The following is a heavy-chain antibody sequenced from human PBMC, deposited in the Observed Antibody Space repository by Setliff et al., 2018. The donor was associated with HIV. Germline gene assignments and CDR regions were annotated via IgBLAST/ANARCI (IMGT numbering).Heavy chain of an antibody. Sequence: LRLSCAASGFTFRNYNFNWVRQAPGRGLEWVSSISIGSGAAIYYAESVQGRFTVSRDNSKNSLYLQMNGLRVEDTGVYYCARDNLYYNLYDGSPVYGMDVWGQGTTVTVSS. J-gene: IGHJ6*02. CDR2: ISIGSGAAI. CDR1: GFTFRNYN. D-gene: IGHD3-3*01. V-gene: IGHV3-21*01. CDR3: ARDNLYYNLYDGSPVYGMDV.